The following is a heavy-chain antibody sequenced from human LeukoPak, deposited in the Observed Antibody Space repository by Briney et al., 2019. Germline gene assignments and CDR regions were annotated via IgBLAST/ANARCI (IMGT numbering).Heavy chain of an antibody. Sequence: GGSLRLSCAASGFTVSSNDMTWVRQTPGKGLEWVSIIYSGGNTYYADSVKGRLTISRDNSKNTLYLQMNSLRAEDTAVFYCARDRPGDGYFDYWGQGTLVSVSS. CDR1: GFTVSSND. V-gene: IGHV3-66*01. CDR2: IYSGGNT. CDR3: ARDRPGDGYFDY. J-gene: IGHJ4*02. D-gene: IGHD3-10*01.